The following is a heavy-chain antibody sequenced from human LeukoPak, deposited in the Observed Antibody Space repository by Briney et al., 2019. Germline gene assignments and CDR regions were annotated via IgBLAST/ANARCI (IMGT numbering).Heavy chain of an antibody. Sequence: SSETLSLTCAVSGYSISSGYYWGWIRQPPGKGLEWIGSIYHSGSTYYNPSLKSRVTISVDTSKNQFSLKLSSVTAADTVVYYCARHKQYYDLWSGDYMDVWGKGTTVTVSS. CDR3: ARHKQYYDLWSGDYMDV. CDR1: GYSISSGYY. V-gene: IGHV4-38-2*01. D-gene: IGHD3-3*01. J-gene: IGHJ6*03. CDR2: IYHSGST.